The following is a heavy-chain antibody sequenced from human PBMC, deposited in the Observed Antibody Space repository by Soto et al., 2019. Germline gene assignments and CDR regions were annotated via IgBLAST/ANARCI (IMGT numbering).Heavy chain of an antibody. J-gene: IGHJ5*02. CDR2: ISYGGHNK. V-gene: IGHV3-30*18. D-gene: IGHD4-4*01. CDR3: AKDLDYIYRA. CDR1: GFTFSTYG. Sequence: QVQLVESGGGVVQPGASLTLSCMTSGFTFSTYGMHWVRQAPGKGLEWVAVISYGGHNKYYADSVKGRFTISRDNSKDTLFLQMNCLTPADTAMYYCAKDLDYIYRAWGQGTLVTVSS.